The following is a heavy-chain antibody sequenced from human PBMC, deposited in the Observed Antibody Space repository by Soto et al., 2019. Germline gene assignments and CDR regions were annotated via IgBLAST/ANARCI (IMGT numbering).Heavy chain of an antibody. CDR3: ARVGGGSGNYDY. J-gene: IGHJ4*02. D-gene: IGHD3-10*01. V-gene: IGHV3-74*03. CDR2: VNREGSST. Sequence: AGGSLRLSCAASGFTFNNYWMHWVRQGPGRGPEWVSRVNREGSSTTYADSVKGRFTISRDNAKNTLYLQMSSLRVEDTAVYYCARVGGGSGNYDYWGQGTQVTVSS. CDR1: GFTFNNYW.